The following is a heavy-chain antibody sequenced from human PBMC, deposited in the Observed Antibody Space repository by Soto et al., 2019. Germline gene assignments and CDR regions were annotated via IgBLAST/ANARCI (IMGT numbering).Heavy chain of an antibody. CDR3: AKGVYSSGWGVGY. D-gene: IGHD6-25*01. CDR1: GFTFSSYG. Sequence: QVQLVESGGGVVQPGRSLRLSCAASGFTFSSYGMHWVRQAPGKGLEWVAVISYDGSNKYYADSVKGRFTISRDNSKNTLYLQMNSLRAEDTAVYYCAKGVYSSGWGVGYWGQGTLVTVSS. V-gene: IGHV3-30*18. CDR2: ISYDGSNK. J-gene: IGHJ4*02.